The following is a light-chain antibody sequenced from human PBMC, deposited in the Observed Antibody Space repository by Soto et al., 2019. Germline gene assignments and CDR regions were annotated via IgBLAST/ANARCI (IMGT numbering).Light chain of an antibody. CDR2: DTS. V-gene: IGKV3D-15*01. CDR3: QKYNNWPPIT. J-gene: IGKJ4*01. CDR1: QSISSS. Sequence: EIVMTQSPATLSVSPGERATLSCRASQSISSSLAWYQQKPGQAPRLLIYDTSTRATGIPARFSGSGSGTEFTLTISSLQSEDFAVYYCQKYNNWPPITFGGGTKVEIK.